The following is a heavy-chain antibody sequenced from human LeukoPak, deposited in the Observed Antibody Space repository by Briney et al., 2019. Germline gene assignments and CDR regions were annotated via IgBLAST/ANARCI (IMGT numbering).Heavy chain of an antibody. J-gene: IGHJ5*02. D-gene: IGHD6-13*01. CDR2: IYSGGST. CDR1: GFTVSSNY. V-gene: IGHV3-53*01. CDR3: ASSRGGSSWFA. Sequence: GGSLRLSCAASGFTVSSNYMSWVRQAPGKGLEWVSVIYSGGSTYYADSVKGRFTISRDNSKNTLYLQMNSLRAEDTAVYYCASSRGGSSWFAWGQGTLVTVSS.